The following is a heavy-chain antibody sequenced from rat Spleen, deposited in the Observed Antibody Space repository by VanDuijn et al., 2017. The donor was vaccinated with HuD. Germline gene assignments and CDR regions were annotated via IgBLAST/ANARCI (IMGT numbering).Heavy chain of an antibody. Sequence: QVQLKESGPGLVQSSQTLSLTCNVSGFSLISYAVNWVRQPPGKGLEWMGGIWGDGSTNYNSALKYRLSISRDTSKSQIYLKMNSLQTEDTATYFCARADVAGLSTDGIWGQGIMVTVSS. CDR1: GFSLISYA. D-gene: IGHD1-2*01. J-gene: IGHJ2*01. CDR2: IWGDGST. V-gene: IGHV2-15*01. CDR3: ARADVAGLSTDGI.